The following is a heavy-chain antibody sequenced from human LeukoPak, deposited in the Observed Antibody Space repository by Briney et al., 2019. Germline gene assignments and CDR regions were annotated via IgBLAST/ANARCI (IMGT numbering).Heavy chain of an antibody. CDR1: GGSISSYY. CDR2: IYHSGNT. Sequence: SETLSLTCTVSGGSISSYYWSWIRQPPGKGLEWIGSIYHSGNTYYNPSLKSRVTISVDTSKNQFSLKLTSVTAADTAVYYCARDPAYRHDFWSGYYGYYFDYWGQGTLVTVSS. V-gene: IGHV4-38-2*02. CDR3: ARDPAYRHDFWSGYYGYYFDY. J-gene: IGHJ4*02. D-gene: IGHD3-3*01.